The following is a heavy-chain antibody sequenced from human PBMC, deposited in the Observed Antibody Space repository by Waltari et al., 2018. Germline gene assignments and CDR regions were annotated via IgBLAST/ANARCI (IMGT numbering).Heavy chain of an antibody. CDR2: IYTSGST. CDR3: ASSRPYCSGGSCYLFY. Sequence: QVQLQESGPGLVKPSQTLSLTCTVSGGSISSGSYYWSWIRPPAGKGLEWIGRIYTSGSTNYNPSLKSRVTILVDTSKSQFSLKLSSVSAADTAVYYCASSRPYCSGGSCYLFYWGQGTLVTVSS. V-gene: IGHV4-61*02. D-gene: IGHD2-15*01. J-gene: IGHJ4*02. CDR1: GGSISSGSYY.